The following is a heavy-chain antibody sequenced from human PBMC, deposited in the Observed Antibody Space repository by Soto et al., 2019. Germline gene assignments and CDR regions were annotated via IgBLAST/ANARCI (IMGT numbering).Heavy chain of an antibody. CDR2: ISAYNGNT. V-gene: IGHV1-18*01. CDR3: ARAPPPIYFEGSGYSPPFDC. Sequence: ASVKVSCKASGYTFTSYGISWVRQAPGQGLEWMGWISAYNGNTNYAQKLQGRVTMTTDTSTSTAYMELRSLSSDDTAGNYRARAPPPIYFEGSGYSPPFDCWGQGPRVTVSS. J-gene: IGHJ4*02. CDR1: GYTFTSYG. D-gene: IGHD3-22*01.